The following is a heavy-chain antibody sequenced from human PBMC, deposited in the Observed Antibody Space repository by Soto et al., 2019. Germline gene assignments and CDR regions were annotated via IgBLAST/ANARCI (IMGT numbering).Heavy chain of an antibody. Sequence: ASVKVSCKASGYTFTSYDINWVRQATGQGLEWMGWMNPNSGNTGYAQKFQGRVTMTRNTSISTAYMELSSLRSEDTAVYYCARLVGATIYYYYYGMDVWGQGTTVTVSS. CDR2: MNPNSGNT. V-gene: IGHV1-8*01. CDR1: GYTFTSYD. J-gene: IGHJ6*02. CDR3: ARLVGATIYYYYYGMDV. D-gene: IGHD1-26*01.